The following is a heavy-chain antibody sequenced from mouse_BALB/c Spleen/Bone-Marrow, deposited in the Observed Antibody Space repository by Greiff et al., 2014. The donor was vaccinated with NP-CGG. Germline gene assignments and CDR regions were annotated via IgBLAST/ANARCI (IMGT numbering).Heavy chain of an antibody. CDR2: IDPAIINT. D-gene: IGHD1-1*01. CDR1: GFTFNDTY. J-gene: IGHJ4*01. CDR3: ARYRYYGSSYAMDY. Sequence: VQLKESGAELVKPGASVKLSCTASGFTFNDTYMFWVKQSPDQGLEWIGRIDPAIINTKYDPKFQGQATIAADTSSNTAYLQLSSLTSEDAAVYYCARYRYYGSSYAMDYWGQGTSVTVSS. V-gene: IGHV14-3*02.